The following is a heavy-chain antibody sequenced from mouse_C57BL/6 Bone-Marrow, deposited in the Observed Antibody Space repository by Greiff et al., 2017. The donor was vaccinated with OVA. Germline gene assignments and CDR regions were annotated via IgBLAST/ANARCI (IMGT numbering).Heavy chain of an antibody. J-gene: IGHJ1*03. CDR3: AKKNDGYSLYFDV. CDR1: GFSLTSYG. V-gene: IGHV2-5*01. CDR2: IWRGGST. D-gene: IGHD2-3*01. Sequence: QVQLQQSGPGLVQPSQSLSITCTVSGFSLTSYGVHWVRQSPGKGLEWLGVIWRGGSTDYNAAFMSRLSITKDNSKSQVFFKMNSLQADDTAIYYCAKKNDGYSLYFDVWGTGTTVTVSS.